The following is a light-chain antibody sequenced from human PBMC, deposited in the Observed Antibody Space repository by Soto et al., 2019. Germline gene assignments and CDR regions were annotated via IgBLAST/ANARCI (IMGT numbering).Light chain of an antibody. J-gene: IGKJ1*01. CDR2: DAS. V-gene: IGKV3-20*01. CDR1: QNINNNY. Sequence: VLTQSPGTLSVSPGGSATLSCRDSQNINNNYLAWYQHKTGQAPRLLMYDASLRATGVPDRLSGSGSGTDFNLTITRLEPDDSAVYYCQQHGISHITFGQGTKVDIK. CDR3: QQHGISHIT.